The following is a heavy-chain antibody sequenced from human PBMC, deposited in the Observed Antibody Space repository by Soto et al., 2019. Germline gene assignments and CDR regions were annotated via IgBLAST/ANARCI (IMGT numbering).Heavy chain of an antibody. CDR3: ASLAMVGGLGWYFDL. CDR2: IKKDGSEE. CDR1: GFTFSTYW. J-gene: IGHJ2*01. Sequence: EVQLVESGGGLVQPGGSLRLSCAASGFTFSTYWMSWVRQAPGKGLEWVANIKKDGSEEHYVGSVKGRFTISRDNAKNSLYLQVNSLRVEDTALYFRASLAMVGGLGWYFDLSGRGTLLTASS. D-gene: IGHD3-10*01. V-gene: IGHV3-7*01.